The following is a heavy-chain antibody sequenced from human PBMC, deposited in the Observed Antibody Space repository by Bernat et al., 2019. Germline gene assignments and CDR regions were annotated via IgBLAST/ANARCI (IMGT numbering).Heavy chain of an antibody. J-gene: IGHJ4*02. V-gene: IGHV3-74*01. CDR3: VRIGYSTSSLGIDY. CDR2: INTDGSIT. Sequence: VQPGGSLRLSCAASGFTFSSYWMHWVRQAPGKGLVWVSRINTDGSITTYADSVRGRFTISRDNAKNTLFLQMSSLRAEDTAIYYCVRIGYSTSSLGIDYWGQGALVIVPS. D-gene: IGHD1-26*01. CDR1: GFTFSSYW.